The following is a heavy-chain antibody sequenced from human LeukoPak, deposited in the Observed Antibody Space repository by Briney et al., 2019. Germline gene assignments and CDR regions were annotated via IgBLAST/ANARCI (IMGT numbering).Heavy chain of an antibody. CDR2: IYYSGST. CDR1: GGSISSSSYY. V-gene: IGHV4-61*05. Sequence: SETLSLTCTVSGGSISSSSYYWGWIRQPPGKGLEWIGYIYYSGSTNYNPSLKSRVTISVDTSKNQFSLKLSSVTAADTAVYYCARGLALWSGYSIDYWGQGTLVTVSS. D-gene: IGHD3-3*01. CDR3: ARGLALWSGYSIDY. J-gene: IGHJ4*02.